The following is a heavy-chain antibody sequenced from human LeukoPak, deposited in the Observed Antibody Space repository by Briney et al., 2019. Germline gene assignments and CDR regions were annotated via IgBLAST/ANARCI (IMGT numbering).Heavy chain of an antibody. J-gene: IGHJ4*02. V-gene: IGHV3-30*02. Sequence: PGGSLRLSCAASGFTFSSYGMHWVRQAPGKGLEWVAFIRYDGSNKYYADSVKGRFTISRDNSKNTLYLQMNSLRAEDTAVYYCAKDMRTFYGGNSNFDYWGQGTLVTVSS. D-gene: IGHD4-23*01. CDR1: GFTFSSYG. CDR2: IRYDGSNK. CDR3: AKDMRTFYGGNSNFDY.